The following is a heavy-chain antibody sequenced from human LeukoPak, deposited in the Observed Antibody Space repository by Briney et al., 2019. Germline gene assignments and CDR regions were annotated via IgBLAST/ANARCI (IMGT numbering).Heavy chain of an antibody. J-gene: IGHJ4*02. V-gene: IGHV4-39*01. CDR1: GGSISSSSYY. CDR2: IYYSGST. CDR3: ARLYCYPSPTSYYFDY. Sequence: SQTLSLTCTVSGGSISSSSYYWGWIRQPPGKGLEWIGSIYYSGSTYYNPSLKSRVTISVDTSKNQFSLKLSSVTAADTAVYYCARLYCYPSPTSYYFDYWGQGTLVTVSS. D-gene: IGHD2-21*01.